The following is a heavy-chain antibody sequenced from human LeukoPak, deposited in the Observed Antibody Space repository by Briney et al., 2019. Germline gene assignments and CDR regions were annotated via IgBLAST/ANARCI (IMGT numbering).Heavy chain of an antibody. CDR1: GYSFIGYG. V-gene: IGHV1-18*01. CDR2: ISGNTGNT. J-gene: IGHJ4*02. CDR3: ARDTSDSWYDIFGDY. D-gene: IGHD6-13*01. Sequence: GASVKVSCKASGYSFIGYGISWVRQAPGQGLEWMGWISGNTGNTDYSEKFQGRVTMTKDTSTTTAYLELRGLRSDDTAMYYCARDTSDSWYDIFGDYWGQGTLVTVSS.